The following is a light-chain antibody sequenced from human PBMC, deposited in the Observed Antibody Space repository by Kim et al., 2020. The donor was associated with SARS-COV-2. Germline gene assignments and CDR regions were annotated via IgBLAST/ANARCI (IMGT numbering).Light chain of an antibody. J-gene: IGLJ2*01. CDR3: SSYTSSSTVV. CDR2: SFT. Sequence: HSIVTSCTGTSSDVGAYNYVSWYQKHPGKAPKLMIYSFTQRPSGVSARFSGSKSDNTASLTISGLQPEDEADYYCSSYTSSSTVVFGGGTQLTVL. CDR1: SSDVGAYNY. V-gene: IGLV2-14*03.